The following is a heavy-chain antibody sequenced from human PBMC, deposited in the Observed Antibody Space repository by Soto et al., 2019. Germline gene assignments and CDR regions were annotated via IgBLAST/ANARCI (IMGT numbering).Heavy chain of an antibody. CDR3: ARSRGYNYGYVDY. CDR2: ISYDGNNK. J-gene: IGHJ4*02. V-gene: IGHV3-30-3*01. D-gene: IGHD5-18*01. CDR1: GFTFSSYA. Sequence: SGGSLRLSCAASGFTFSSYAMHWVRQAPGKGLDWVAIISYDGNNKYYADSVKGRFTISRDNSKNILYLQMNSLRAEDTALFFCARSRGYNYGYVDYWGRGTLVTVSS.